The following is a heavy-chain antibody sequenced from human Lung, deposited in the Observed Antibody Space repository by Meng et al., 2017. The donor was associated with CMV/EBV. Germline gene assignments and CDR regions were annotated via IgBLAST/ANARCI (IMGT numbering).Heavy chain of an antibody. V-gene: IGHV3-21*01. CDR3: ARDLSIVPAAISYYYGMDF. CDR1: GFTFSSYS. D-gene: IGHD2-2*02. Sequence: GESXKISCAASGFTFSSYSMNWVRQAPGKGLEWVSSISSSSSYIYYADSVKGRFTISRDNAKNSLYLQMNSLRAEDTAVYYCARDLSIVPAAISYYYGMDFXGQGXTVTVSS. CDR2: ISSSSSYI. J-gene: IGHJ6*02.